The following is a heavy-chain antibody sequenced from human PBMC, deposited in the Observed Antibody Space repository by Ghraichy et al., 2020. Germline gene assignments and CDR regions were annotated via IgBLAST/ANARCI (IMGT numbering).Heavy chain of an antibody. D-gene: IGHD2-8*02. V-gene: IGHV4-39*01. CDR3: ATGYCTGGRCHVYQYYGLDV. CDR1: GDTIDSSSYY. CDR2: IYYSGST. J-gene: IGHJ6*02. Sequence: SETLSLTCIVSGDTIDSSSYYWNWIRQPPGKGLEWMGSIYYSGSTSYNPSLQSRVTISVDTSKNQFSLNLKSVTAADSAVYYCATGYCTGGRCHVYQYYGLDVWGQGTTVTVSS.